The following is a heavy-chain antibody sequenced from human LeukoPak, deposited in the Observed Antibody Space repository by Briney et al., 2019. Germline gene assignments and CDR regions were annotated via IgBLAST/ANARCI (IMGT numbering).Heavy chain of an antibody. V-gene: IGHV3-30*18. J-gene: IGHJ4*02. CDR3: AKVVRRIAVAGTPGDY. CDR2: ISYDGSNK. Sequence: GRSLRLSCAASGFTFSSYGMHWVRQAPGKGLEWVAVISYDGSNKYYADSVKGRFTISRDNSKNTLYLQMNSLRAEDTAVYYCAKVVRRIAVAGTPGDYWGQGTLVTASS. D-gene: IGHD6-19*01. CDR1: GFTFSSYG.